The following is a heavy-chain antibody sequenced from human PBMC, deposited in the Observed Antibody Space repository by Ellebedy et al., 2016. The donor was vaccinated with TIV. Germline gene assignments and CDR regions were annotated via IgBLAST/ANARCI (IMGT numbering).Heavy chain of an antibody. J-gene: IGHJ4*02. D-gene: IGHD2-21*01. Sequence: GESLKISCAASGFTFSSYAMSWVRQAPGKGLEWVSAISGSGGSTYYADSVKGRFTISRDNSKNTLYLQMNSLRAEDTAVYYCANSIDCWCYFDYWGQGTLVTVSS. CDR3: ANSIDCWCYFDY. V-gene: IGHV3-23*01. CDR2: ISGSGGST. CDR1: GFTFSSYA.